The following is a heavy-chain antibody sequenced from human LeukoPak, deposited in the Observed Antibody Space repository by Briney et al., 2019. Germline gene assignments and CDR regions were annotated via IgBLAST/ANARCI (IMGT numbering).Heavy chain of an antibody. CDR2: IYHSGST. J-gene: IGHJ4*02. CDR3: ARDSPRDYYDSSGSYYFDY. V-gene: IGHV4-38-2*02. D-gene: IGHD3-22*01. CDR1: GYSISSGYY. Sequence: SETLSLTCAVSGYSISSGYYWGWIRQPPGKGLEWIGSIYHSGSTFYNPSLKSRVTISADTSKNQFSLKLSSVTAADTAVYYCARDSPRDYYDSSGSYYFDYWGQGTLVTVSS.